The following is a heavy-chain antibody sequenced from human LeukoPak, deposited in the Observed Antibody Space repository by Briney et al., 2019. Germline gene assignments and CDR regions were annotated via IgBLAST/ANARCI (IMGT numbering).Heavy chain of an antibody. V-gene: IGHV1-46*01. CDR1: RDTFTSFY. CDR3: ATSSGYQLYDY. J-gene: IGHJ4*02. D-gene: IGHD2-2*01. CDR2: ISPIGDST. Sequence: ASVKVSCKGSRDTFTSFYVHWARQAPGQGLEWMGLISPIGDSTEYSQKFQDRVTMTRDTPTSTAYMELRRLRSEDTAVYYCATSSGYQLYDYWGQGTLVTVSS.